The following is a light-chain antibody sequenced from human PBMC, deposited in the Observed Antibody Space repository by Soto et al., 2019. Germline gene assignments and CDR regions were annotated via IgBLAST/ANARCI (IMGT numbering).Light chain of an antibody. CDR2: EVS. CDR3: SSFTSSSTLPYV. Sequence: QSALTQPASVSGSPGQSITISCTGTSSDVGAYKYVSWYQQHPGKAPKLMIYEVSNRPSGVSNRFSGSKSGNTASLTISGLQAEDEADYYCSSFTSSSTLPYVFGTGTKVTVL. J-gene: IGLJ1*01. V-gene: IGLV2-14*01. CDR1: SSDVGAYKY.